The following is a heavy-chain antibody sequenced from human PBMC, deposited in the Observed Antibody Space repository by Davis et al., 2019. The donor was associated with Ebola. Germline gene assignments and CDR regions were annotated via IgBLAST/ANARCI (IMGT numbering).Heavy chain of an antibody. J-gene: IGHJ4*02. D-gene: IGHD3-22*01. V-gene: IGHV4-31*03. CDR2: IYYSGST. CDR3: ARDFPVEAHLYYDSSGYYPH. CDR1: GGSISSGGYY. Sequence: LRLSCTVSGGSISSGGYYWSWIRQHPGKGLEWIGYIYYSGSTYYNPSLKSRVTISVDTSKNQFSLKLSSVTAADTAVYYCARDFPVEAHLYYDSSGYYPHWGQGTLVTVSS.